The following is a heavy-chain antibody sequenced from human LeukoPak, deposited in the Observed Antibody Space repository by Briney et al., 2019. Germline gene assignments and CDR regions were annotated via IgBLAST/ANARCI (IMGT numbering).Heavy chain of an antibody. CDR1: GFTVSSNY. CDR2: IYSGGST. D-gene: IGHD6-25*01. J-gene: IGHJ5*02. Sequence: GGSLRLTCAASGFTVSSNYMSWVRQAPGKGLEWVSVIYSGGSTYYADSVEGRFTISRDNSKNTLYLQMNSLRAEDTAVYYCARSGRGADWFDPWGQGTLVTVSS. CDR3: ARSGRGADWFDP. V-gene: IGHV3-53*01.